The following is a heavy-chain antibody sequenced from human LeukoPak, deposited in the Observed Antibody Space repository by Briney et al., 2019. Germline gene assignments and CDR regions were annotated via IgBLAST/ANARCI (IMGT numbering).Heavy chain of an antibody. CDR2: INHSGST. Sequence: SETLSLTCAVYGGSFSGYYWSWIRQPPGKGLEWIGEINHSGSTNYNPSLKSRVTISVDTSKNQFSLKLSSVTAADTAVYYCARSVWRAFDYWGQGTLVTVSS. J-gene: IGHJ4*02. CDR1: GGSFSGYY. V-gene: IGHV4-34*01. CDR3: ARSVWRAFDY. D-gene: IGHD2-8*01.